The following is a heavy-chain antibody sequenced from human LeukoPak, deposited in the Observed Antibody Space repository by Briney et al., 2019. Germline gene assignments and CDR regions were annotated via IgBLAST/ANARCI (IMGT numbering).Heavy chain of an antibody. D-gene: IGHD6-13*01. CDR3: ARVSSSWYQDWYFDL. J-gene: IGHJ2*01. V-gene: IGHV4-38-2*02. Sequence: PSETLSLTCTVSGYSISSGYYWVWIRQPPGKGLEWIGEINHSGSTNYNPSLKSRVTMSVDTSKDQFSLKLNSVTAADTAVYYCARVSSSWYQDWYFDLWGRGTLVTVSS. CDR2: INHSGST. CDR1: GYSISSGYY.